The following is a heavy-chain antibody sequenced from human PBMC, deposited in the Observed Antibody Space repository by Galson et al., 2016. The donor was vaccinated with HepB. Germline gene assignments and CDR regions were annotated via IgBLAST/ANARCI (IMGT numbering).Heavy chain of an antibody. CDR2: ISGSGTTI. V-gene: IGHV3-11*04. D-gene: IGHD3-10*01. J-gene: IGHJ6*02. CDR3: ARRDRGELTSGMDV. Sequence: SLRLSCAASGFTFSDSYVTWVRQAPGKGLEWASYISGSGTTIYIADSVKGRFTISRDNAENSVFLQMNSLRGEDTAVYYCARRDRGELTSGMDVWGQGTTVSVSS. CDR1: GFTFSDSY.